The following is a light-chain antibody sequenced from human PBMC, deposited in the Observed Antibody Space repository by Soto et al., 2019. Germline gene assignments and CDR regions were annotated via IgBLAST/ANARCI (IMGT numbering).Light chain of an antibody. CDR3: QHYNSYSLT. V-gene: IGKV1-5*01. CDR2: DAF. CDR1: RSISTW. J-gene: IGKJ4*01. Sequence: GDRVTSTCRASRSISTWLAWYQQKTGKAPKLLIYDAFSLESGVPSRFRGSGSGTEFTLTISSLQPDDFATYYCQHYNSYSLTFGGAPNVEIK.